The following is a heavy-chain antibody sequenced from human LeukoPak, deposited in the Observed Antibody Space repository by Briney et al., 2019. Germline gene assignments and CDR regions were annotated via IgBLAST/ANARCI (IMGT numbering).Heavy chain of an antibody. V-gene: IGHV1-2*02. D-gene: IGHD1-26*01. J-gene: IGHJ5*02. CDR3: ARVIGIVGAVMFDP. CDR2: INPNSGGT. Sequence: ASVKVSCKASGYTFTGYYMHWVRQAPGQGLEWMGWINPNSGGTNYAQKFQGRVTMTRGTSISTAYMELSRLRSDDTAVYYCARVIGIVGAVMFDPWGQGTLVTVSS. CDR1: GYTFTGYY.